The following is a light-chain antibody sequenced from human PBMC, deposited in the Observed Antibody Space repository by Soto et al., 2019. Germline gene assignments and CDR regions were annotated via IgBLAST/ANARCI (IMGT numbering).Light chain of an antibody. CDR3: QQYNNWAEIT. V-gene: IGKV3-15*01. CDR2: GAS. CDR1: QSVSSN. Sequence: EIVMTQSPATLSVSPGERATLSCRASQSVSSNLAWYQQKPGQAPRLLIDGASTRATGIPARFSGSGSWTEFTLNISSLQSEDFAVYYCQQYNNWAEITFGQGTKVEIK. J-gene: IGKJ1*01.